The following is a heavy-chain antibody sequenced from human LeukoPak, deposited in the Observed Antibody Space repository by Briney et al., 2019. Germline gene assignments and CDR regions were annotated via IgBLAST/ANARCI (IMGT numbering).Heavy chain of an antibody. CDR2: INPSGGST. CDR1: GYTFTSYR. V-gene: IGHV1-46*01. CDR3: ARDRMGGSYYYYGMDV. D-gene: IGHD3-10*01. J-gene: IGHJ6*02. Sequence: ASVKVSCKASGYTFTSYRVHWVRQAPGQGLEWMGLINPSGGSTTYAQNFQGRVSMTRDTSTSTVYMELSSLRSEDTAVYYCARDRMGGSYYYYGMDVWGQGTTVTVSS.